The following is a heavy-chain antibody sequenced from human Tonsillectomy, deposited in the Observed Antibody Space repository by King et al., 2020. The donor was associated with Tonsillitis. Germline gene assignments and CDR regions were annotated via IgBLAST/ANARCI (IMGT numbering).Heavy chain of an antibody. J-gene: IGHJ4*02. CDR1: GGSISSYY. CDR3: ARELWFGELAPFGY. D-gene: IGHD3-10*01. CDR2: IYYSGST. V-gene: IGHV4-59*08. Sequence: QLQESGPGLVKPSETLSLTCTVSGGSISSYYWSWIRQPPGKGLEWIGYIYYSGSTNYNPSLKSRVTISVDTSKNQFSLKLSSVTAADTAVYYCARELWFGELAPFGYWGQGTLVTVSS.